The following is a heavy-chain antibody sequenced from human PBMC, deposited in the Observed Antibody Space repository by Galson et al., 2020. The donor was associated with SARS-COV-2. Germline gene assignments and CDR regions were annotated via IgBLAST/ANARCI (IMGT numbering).Heavy chain of an antibody. D-gene: IGHD3-3*01. CDR1: GFVFSSFT. CDR2: ISSSSLYI. V-gene: IGHV3-21*01. CDR3: ARTSDYDLWSGFSDF. J-gene: IGHJ4*02. Sequence: GESLKISCAASGFVFSSFTMNWVRQAPGKGLEWVSSISSSSLYIYYAESVKGRFTISRDNSENSLFLQMNSLRAEDTALYYCARTSDYDLWSGFSDFWGQGTQVTVSS.